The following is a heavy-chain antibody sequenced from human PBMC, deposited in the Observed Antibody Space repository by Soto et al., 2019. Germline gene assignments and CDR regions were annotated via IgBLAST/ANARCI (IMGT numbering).Heavy chain of an antibody. J-gene: IGHJ5*02. CDR2: IYSSGST. CDR3: ARGQRFSDWFDP. V-gene: IGHV4-4*07. CDR1: GGAINSYY. Sequence: LSLTCTVSGGAINSYYWTWIRQPAGKGLEWIGRIYSSGSTKYNPPLQSRVTMSLDTSKNQFSLRLTSVTAADTAVYYCARGQRFSDWFDPWGHGTLVTVSS. D-gene: IGHD3-3*01.